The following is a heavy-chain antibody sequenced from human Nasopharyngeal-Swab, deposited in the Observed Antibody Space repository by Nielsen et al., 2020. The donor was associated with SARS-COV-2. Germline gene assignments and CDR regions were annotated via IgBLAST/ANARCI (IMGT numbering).Heavy chain of an antibody. CDR2: IYYIGST. Sequence: SETLSLTCTVSGGSISSDYWSWIRQPPGKGLEWIGYIYYIGSTNYNPSLNSRVTISVDTSKNQFSLKLSSVTAADTAVYYCARDYYIAAAGTFGLKNYYYMDVWGKGTTVTVSS. J-gene: IGHJ6*03. V-gene: IGHV4-59*01. CDR3: ARDYYIAAAGTFGLKNYYYMDV. CDR1: GGSISSDY. D-gene: IGHD6-13*01.